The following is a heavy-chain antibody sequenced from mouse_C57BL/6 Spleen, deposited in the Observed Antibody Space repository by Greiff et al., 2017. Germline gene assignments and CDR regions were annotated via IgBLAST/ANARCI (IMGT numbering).Heavy chain of an antibody. J-gene: IGHJ4*01. CDR3: ARGDFYAMDD. V-gene: IGHV1-66*01. CDR1: GYSFTSYY. Sequence: VKLQESGPELVKPGASVKISCKASGYSFTSYYIHWVKQRPGQGLEWIGWLYPGSGNTKYNEKFKGKATLTADTSSSTAYMQLSSLTSEDSAVYYCARGDFYAMDDWGQGTSVTVSS. CDR2: LYPGSGNT.